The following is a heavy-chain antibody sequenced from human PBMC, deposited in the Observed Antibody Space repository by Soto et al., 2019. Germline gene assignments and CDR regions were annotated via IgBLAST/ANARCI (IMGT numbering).Heavy chain of an antibody. V-gene: IGHV3-21*01. CDR2: ISSSSSYI. J-gene: IGHJ6*02. D-gene: IGHD3-22*01. Sequence: GGSLRLSCAASGFTFSSYSMNWVRQAPGKGLEWVSSISSSSSYIYYADSVKGRFTISRDNAKNSLYLQMNSLRAEDTAAYYCARTTIVVARGYYYGMDVWGQGTTVTVSS. CDR3: ARTTIVVARGYYYGMDV. CDR1: GFTFSSYS.